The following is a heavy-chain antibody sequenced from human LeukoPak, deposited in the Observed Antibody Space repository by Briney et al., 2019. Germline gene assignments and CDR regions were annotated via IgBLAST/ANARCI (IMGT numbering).Heavy chain of an antibody. V-gene: IGHV3-23*01. CDR1: GFTFSDYY. J-gene: IGHJ4*02. CDR2: ISASGGST. CDR3: AKRGVVIRVILVGFHKEAYYFDS. D-gene: IGHD3-10*01. Sequence: PGGSLRLSCAASGFTFSDYYMSWIRQAPGKGLEWVAGISASGGSTNYADSVKGRFTISRDNPKNTLYLQMNSLRAEDTAVYFCAKRGVVIRVILVGFHKEAYYFDSWGQGALVTVSS.